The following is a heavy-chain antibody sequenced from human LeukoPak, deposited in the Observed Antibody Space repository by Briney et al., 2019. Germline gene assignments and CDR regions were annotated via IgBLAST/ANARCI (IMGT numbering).Heavy chain of an antibody. D-gene: IGHD3-22*01. V-gene: IGHV3-23*01. CDR1: GFTVSDYS. J-gene: IGHJ4*02. CDR2: IGGSGSYT. Sequence: GGSLRLSCAASGFTVSDYSMAWVRQAPGKGLEWVSAIGGSGSYTDYADSVKGRFTISKDNSKNTLYMRMSSLRAEDTAVYYCVKRRRDSSVRFDSWGQGTLVTVSS. CDR3: VKRRRDSSVRFDS.